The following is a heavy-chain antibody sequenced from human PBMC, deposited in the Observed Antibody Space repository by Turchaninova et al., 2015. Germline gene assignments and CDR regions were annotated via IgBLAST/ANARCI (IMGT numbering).Heavy chain of an antibody. J-gene: IGHJ3*02. Sequence: QVHLQQWGAGLLKPSETLSLTCAVYGGPLSGFSWNGIRQPPGKGLEGIGEINQSGRTNYNPAFRCRVHISVDTSKNQFSRKVSAVTAADTAVYYCATRYGSGIWGQGTMVTVSS. V-gene: IGHV4-34*01. CDR3: ATRYGSGI. CDR2: INQSGRT. D-gene: IGHD5-18*01. CDR1: GGPLSGFS.